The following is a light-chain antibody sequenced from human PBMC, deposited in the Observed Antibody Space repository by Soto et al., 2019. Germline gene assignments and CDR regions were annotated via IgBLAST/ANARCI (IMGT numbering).Light chain of an antibody. CDR1: SSKIGKNY. CDR3: GTWDSSLSAHV. Sequence: QSALTQPPSVSAAPGQKVTISCSASSSKIGKNYVSWYQQLPGTAPKLLIYDNNKRPSGIPDRFSGSKSGTSATLGITGLQTGDEADYYCGTWDSSLSAHVFGTGTKLTVL. CDR2: DNN. V-gene: IGLV1-51*01. J-gene: IGLJ1*01.